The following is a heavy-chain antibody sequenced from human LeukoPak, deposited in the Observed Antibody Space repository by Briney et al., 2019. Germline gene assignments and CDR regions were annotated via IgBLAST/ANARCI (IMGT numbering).Heavy chain of an antibody. V-gene: IGHV3-48*03. CDR1: GFTFSSYE. Sequence: GGSLRLSCAASGFTFSSYEMNWVRQAPGKGLEWVSYISSSGSTIYYADSVKGRFTISRDNAKNSLYLRMNSLRAEDTAVYYCARDSDSSGYLIDYWGQGTLVTVSS. CDR3: ARDSDSSGYLIDY. J-gene: IGHJ4*02. CDR2: ISSSGSTI. D-gene: IGHD3-22*01.